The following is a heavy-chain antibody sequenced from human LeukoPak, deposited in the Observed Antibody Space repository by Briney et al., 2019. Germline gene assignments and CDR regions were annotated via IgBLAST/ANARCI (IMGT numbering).Heavy chain of an antibody. CDR1: GDSISSGNYY. CDR2: IYSSGST. D-gene: IGHD6-13*01. Sequence: ASETLSLTCTVSGDSISSGNYYWSWIRQPAGRGLEWIGRIYSSGSTDYNPSLKSRVTISVDTSKNQFSLELSSVTAADTAVYYCARGYSTWSLDYWGQGTLVTVSS. CDR3: ARGYSTWSLDY. V-gene: IGHV4-61*02. J-gene: IGHJ4*02.